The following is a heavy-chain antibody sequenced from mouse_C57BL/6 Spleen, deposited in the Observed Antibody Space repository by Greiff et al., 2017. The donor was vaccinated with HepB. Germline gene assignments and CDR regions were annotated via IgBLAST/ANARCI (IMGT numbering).Heavy chain of an antibody. CDR3: AIGGSIQAWFAY. Sequence: VQLQQSGAELVMPGASVKLSCKASGYTFTSYWMHWVKQRPGQGLEWIGEIDPSDSYTNYNQKFKGKSTLTVDKSSSTAYMQLSSLTSEDSAVYYCAIGGSIQAWFAYWGQGTLVTVSA. V-gene: IGHV1-69*01. J-gene: IGHJ3*01. CDR1: GYTFTSYW. CDR2: IDPSDSYT. D-gene: IGHD1-1*01.